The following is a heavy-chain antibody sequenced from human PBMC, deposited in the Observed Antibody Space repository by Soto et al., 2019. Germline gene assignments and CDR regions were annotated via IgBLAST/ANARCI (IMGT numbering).Heavy chain of an antibody. J-gene: IGHJ4*02. Sequence: SETLSLTCVVYCDSFSDYYWAWVRKPPGKGLERIGEINHSGNTYFAPSLKSRLTMSIDTSRNHVSLHLTSVTAADTAVYYCATFSIVGTVIFNHWGQGTQVTVS. CDR1: CDSFSDYY. V-gene: IGHV4-34*01. CDR2: INHSGNT. CDR3: ATFSIVGTVIFNH. D-gene: IGHD1-26*01.